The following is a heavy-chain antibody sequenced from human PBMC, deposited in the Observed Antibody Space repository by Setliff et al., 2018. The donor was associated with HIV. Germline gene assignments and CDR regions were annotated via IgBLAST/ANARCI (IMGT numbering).Heavy chain of an antibody. V-gene: IGHV4-39*01. CDR1: GVSITNGTFY. CDR3: ARLAIPAATTDY. CDR2: IHYTGNT. D-gene: IGHD2-2*01. Sequence: SETLSLTCTVSGVSITNGTFYWNWIRQPAGKGLEWIGTIHYTGNTYHNPSLKSRVTISVEASTNQISLKLTAVTAADSAVYYCARLAIPAATTDYWGQGTLVTVSS. J-gene: IGHJ4*02.